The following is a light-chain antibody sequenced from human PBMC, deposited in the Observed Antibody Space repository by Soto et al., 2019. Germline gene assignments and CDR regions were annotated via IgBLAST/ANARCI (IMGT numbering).Light chain of an antibody. CDR2: DAS. CDR3: QQYHNWPQT. J-gene: IGKJ1*01. Sequence: EIVMTQSPATLSVSPGERATLSCRASQSVSSNLAWYQQKPGQAPRLLIHDASTGATGIPARFSGSGSGTEFTLTISSLQSEDFAVYYCQQYHNWPQTFGQGTKVEIK. CDR1: QSVSSN. V-gene: IGKV3-15*01.